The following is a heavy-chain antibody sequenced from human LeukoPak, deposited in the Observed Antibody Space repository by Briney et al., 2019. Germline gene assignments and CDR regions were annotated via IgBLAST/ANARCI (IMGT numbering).Heavy chain of an antibody. CDR3: AKEAHYPHMGTYLVTIDS. J-gene: IGHJ4*02. Sequence: PGGTLRLSCAASGFTFSSYGMSWVRQAPGKGLEWVSAISGSGGSTYYADSVKGRFTISRDNSKNTLYLQMNSLRVEDTAFYYCAKEAHYPHMGTYLVTIDSWGQGTLVTVSS. D-gene: IGHD3-9*01. V-gene: IGHV3-23*01. CDR1: GFTFSSYG. CDR2: ISGSGGST.